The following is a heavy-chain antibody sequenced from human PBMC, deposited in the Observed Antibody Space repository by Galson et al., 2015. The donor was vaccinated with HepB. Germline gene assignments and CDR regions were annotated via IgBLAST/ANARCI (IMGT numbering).Heavy chain of an antibody. Sequence: SVKVSCKVSGYTLTELSMHWVRQAPGKGLEWMGGFDPEDGETIYAQKFQGRVTMTEDTSTDTAYMELSSLRSEDTAVYYCATGPKGYSSSWFVDYWGQGTLVTVSS. CDR1: GYTLTELS. D-gene: IGHD6-13*01. J-gene: IGHJ4*02. CDR2: FDPEDGET. V-gene: IGHV1-24*01. CDR3: ATGPKGYSSSWFVDY.